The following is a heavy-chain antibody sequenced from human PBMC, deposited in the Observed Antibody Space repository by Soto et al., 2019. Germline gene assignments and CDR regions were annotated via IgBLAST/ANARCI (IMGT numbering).Heavy chain of an antibody. Sequence: DSVKVSCKASGYTFTSYAMQWVRQAPGQRLEWMGWINAGNGNTKYSQKFQGRVTITSDTSASTDYMELSSLRSEDTAVYYCAKDVGGWPDYWGEGTMVTVSS. V-gene: IGHV1-3*01. J-gene: IGHJ4*02. CDR3: AKDVGGWPDY. CDR2: INAGNGNT. CDR1: GYTFTSYA. D-gene: IGHD6-19*01.